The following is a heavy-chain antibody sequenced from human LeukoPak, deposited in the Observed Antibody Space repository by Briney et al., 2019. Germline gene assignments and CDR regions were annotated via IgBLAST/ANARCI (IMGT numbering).Heavy chain of an antibody. V-gene: IGHV3-20*04. CDR1: GFTFDDYG. CDR3: AKGDTAMVPSPYIDY. Sequence: WGSLSLSCAASGFTFDDYGMSWVRQAPGKGLEWVSGINWNGGSTGYADSVKGRFTISRDNAKNSLYLQMNSLRAEDMALYYCAKGDTAMVPSPYIDYWGQGTLVTVSS. D-gene: IGHD5-18*01. J-gene: IGHJ4*02. CDR2: INWNGGST.